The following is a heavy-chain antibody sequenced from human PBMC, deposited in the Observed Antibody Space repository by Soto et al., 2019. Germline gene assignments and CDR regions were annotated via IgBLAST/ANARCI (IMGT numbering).Heavy chain of an antibody. CDR2: IYYSGST. CDR1: GGSISSSSYY. J-gene: IGHJ4*02. Sequence: PSETLSLTCTVSGGSISSSSYYWGWIRQPPGKGLEWIGSIYYSGSTYYNPSLKSRVTISVDTSKNQFSLKLSSVTAADTAVYYCARRPRIGGNSYWGQGTLVTVSS. CDR3: ARRPRIGGNSY. D-gene: IGHD2-21*02. V-gene: IGHV4-39*01.